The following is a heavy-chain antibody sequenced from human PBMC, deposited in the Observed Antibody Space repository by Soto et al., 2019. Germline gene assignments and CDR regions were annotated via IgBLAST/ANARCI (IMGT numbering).Heavy chain of an antibody. CDR1: GYIFTNFY. CDR3: TRGLASGDY. Sequence: QVQLVQPGAEVKKPGDSVKFSCKASGYIFTNFYIHWVRQAPGQGLEWIGIINPNGGSTNYAQNFQGKVTMTRYTSTSTVYMDLSSLRSEDTAVYYCTRGLASGDYWGQGTLITVSS. V-gene: IGHV1-46*03. J-gene: IGHJ4*02. CDR2: INPNGGST. D-gene: IGHD6-6*01.